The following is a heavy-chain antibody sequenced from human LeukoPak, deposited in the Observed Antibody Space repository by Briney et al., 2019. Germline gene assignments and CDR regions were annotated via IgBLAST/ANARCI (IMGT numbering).Heavy chain of an antibody. J-gene: IGHJ4*02. V-gene: IGHV3-53*01. CDR3: AREDGYYYGSGSYWVGFDY. D-gene: IGHD3-10*01. CDR1: GFTVSSNY. Sequence: PGGSLRLSCAASGFTVSSNYMSWVRQAPGKGLEWVSVIYSGGSTYYADPVKGRFTISRDNSKNTLYLQMNSLRAEDTAVYYCAREDGYYYGSGSYWVGFDYWGQGTLVTVSS. CDR2: IYSGGST.